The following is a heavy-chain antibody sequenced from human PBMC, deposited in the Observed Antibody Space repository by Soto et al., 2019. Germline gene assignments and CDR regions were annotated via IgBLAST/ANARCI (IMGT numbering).Heavy chain of an antibody. Sequence: QVQLVESGGGVVQPGRSLRLSCAASGFRFSDYGIHWVRQAPGKGLEWVALISYDGSKKFYTDSVKGRFTISRDNSKNKMYLQIDRLRAEDTAVSYCAKMDADLLPYYYYGMDVWGQGTKVTVSS. CDR1: GFRFSDYG. V-gene: IGHV3-30*18. D-gene: IGHD1-26*01. CDR2: ISYDGSKK. J-gene: IGHJ6*02. CDR3: AKMDADLLPYYYYGMDV.